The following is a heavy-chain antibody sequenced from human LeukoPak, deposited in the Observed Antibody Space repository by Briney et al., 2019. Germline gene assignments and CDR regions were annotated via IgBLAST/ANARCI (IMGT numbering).Heavy chain of an antibody. Sequence: GGSLRLSCGASGFTFRNYGMNWVRQAPRKGLEWVSSISASGGATYYADSVKGRFTISRDSATNTVYLQMNSLRAEDTAVYYCARTAYAADHFDYWGQGTLVTVSS. CDR3: ARTAYAADHFDY. D-gene: IGHD6-13*01. CDR2: ISASGGAT. J-gene: IGHJ4*02. V-gene: IGHV3-23*01. CDR1: GFTFRNYG.